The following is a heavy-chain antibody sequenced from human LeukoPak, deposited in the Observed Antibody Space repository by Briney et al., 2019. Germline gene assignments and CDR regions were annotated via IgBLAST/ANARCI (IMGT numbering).Heavy chain of an antibody. Sequence: ASVKVSCKASGYTFTSYGISWVRQAPGQGLEWMGWINPNSGGTNYAQKFQGRVTMTRDTSISTAYMELSRLRSDDTAVYYCARDGDLLRYFDWLASYMDVWGKGTTVTISS. D-gene: IGHD3-9*01. V-gene: IGHV1-2*02. CDR3: ARDGDLLRYFDWLASYMDV. J-gene: IGHJ6*03. CDR1: GYTFTSYG. CDR2: INPNSGGT.